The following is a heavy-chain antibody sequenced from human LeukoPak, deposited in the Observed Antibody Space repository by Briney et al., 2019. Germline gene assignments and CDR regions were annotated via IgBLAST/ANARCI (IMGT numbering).Heavy chain of an antibody. CDR2: MNPNSGNT. CDR3: ARGYGDLDY. CDR1: GYTFTGYY. D-gene: IGHD4-17*01. J-gene: IGHJ4*02. V-gene: IGHV1-8*02. Sequence: ASVKVSCKASGYTFTGYYMHWVRQATGQGLEWMGWMNPNSGNTGYAQKFQGRVTMTRNTSISTAYMELSSLRSEDTAVYYCARGYGDLDYWGQGTLVTVSS.